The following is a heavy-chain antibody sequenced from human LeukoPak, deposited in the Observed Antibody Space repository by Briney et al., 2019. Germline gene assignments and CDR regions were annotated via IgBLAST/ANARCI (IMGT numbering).Heavy chain of an antibody. J-gene: IGHJ4*02. CDR1: GFTFSSYA. Sequence: HPGGSLRLSCAASGFTFSSYAMSWVRQAPGKGLDWVSGISASGGDTWYPDSVKGRFTISRDNSKNTLFLQMSSLRVEDTAMYYCAKDAAGPEYWGQGTLVTVSS. CDR2: ISASGGDT. V-gene: IGHV3-23*01. D-gene: IGHD6-13*01. CDR3: AKDAAGPEY.